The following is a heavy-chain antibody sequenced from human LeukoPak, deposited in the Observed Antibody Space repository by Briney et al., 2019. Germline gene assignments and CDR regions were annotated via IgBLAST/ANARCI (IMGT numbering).Heavy chain of an antibody. CDR2: INPNSGGT. D-gene: IGHD4-11*01. J-gene: IGHJ4*02. V-gene: IGHV1-2*02. CDR1: GYTFTGYY. Sequence: ASVKVSCKASGYTFTGYYMYWVRQAPGQGLEWKGWINPNSGGTNYAHKFQGRVTMTRDTSISTAYMELSRLRSDDTAVYYCAKIPLNYSNRGDCFGYWGQGTLVTVSS. CDR3: AKIPLNYSNRGDCFGY.